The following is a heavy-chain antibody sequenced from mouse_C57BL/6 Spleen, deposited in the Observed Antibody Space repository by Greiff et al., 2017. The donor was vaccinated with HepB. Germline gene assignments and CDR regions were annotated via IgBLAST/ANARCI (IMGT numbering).Heavy chain of an antibody. CDR1: GYTFTSYW. J-gene: IGHJ3*01. V-gene: IGHV1-59*01. Sequence: QVQLQQPGAELVRPGPSVKLSCKASGYTFTSYWMHWVKQRPGQGLEWIGVIDPSDSYTNYNQKFKGKATLTVDTSSSTAYMQLSSLTSEDSAVYYCARETGDGYDSEAWFAYWGQGTLVTVSA. CDR3: ARETGDGYDSEAWFAY. CDR2: IDPSDSYT. D-gene: IGHD2-2*01.